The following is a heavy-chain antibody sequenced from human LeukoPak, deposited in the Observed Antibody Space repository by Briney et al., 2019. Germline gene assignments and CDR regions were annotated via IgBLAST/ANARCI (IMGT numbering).Heavy chain of an antibody. J-gene: IGHJ4*02. D-gene: IGHD5-12*01. V-gene: IGHV3-74*01. CDR2: INSDGSST. Sequence: GGSLRLSCAASGFTFSSYWMHWVRQAPGKGLVWVSRINSDGSSTSYADSVKGRFTISRDNAKNTLYLQMNSLRAEDTAVYYCARVRLSPTETQWLRINVYWGQGTLVTVSS. CDR1: GFTFSSYW. CDR3: ARVRLSPTETQWLRINVY.